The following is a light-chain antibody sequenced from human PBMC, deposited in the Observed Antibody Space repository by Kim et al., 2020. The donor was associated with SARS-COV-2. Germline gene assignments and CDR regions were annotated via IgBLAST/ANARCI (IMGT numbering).Light chain of an antibody. V-gene: IGLV3-1*01. CDR1: KLGDKY. CDR3: QAWDSSTVV. Sequence: VSPGQTASITCAGDKLGDKYACWYQQKTGQSPGLVIYQHNKRPSGIPERFSGSNSGNTATLTISGTQAMDEADYYCQAWDSSTVVFGGGTQLTVL. CDR2: QHN. J-gene: IGLJ2*01.